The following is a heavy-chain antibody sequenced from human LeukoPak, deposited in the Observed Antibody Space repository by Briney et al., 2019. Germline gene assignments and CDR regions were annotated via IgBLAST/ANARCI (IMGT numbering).Heavy chain of an antibody. Sequence: GGSLRLSCTASGLSFSSYSMSWVRQAPGKGLEWVAIISGSGTGGVTYYADSVKGRFTISRDTSKNTLYLQMNSLRAEDTAVYYCARVKVDTDSYPFDYWGQGTLVTVSS. CDR3: ARVKVDTDSYPFDY. CDR2: ISGSGTGGVT. D-gene: IGHD5-18*01. V-gene: IGHV3-23*01. CDR1: GLSFSSYS. J-gene: IGHJ4*02.